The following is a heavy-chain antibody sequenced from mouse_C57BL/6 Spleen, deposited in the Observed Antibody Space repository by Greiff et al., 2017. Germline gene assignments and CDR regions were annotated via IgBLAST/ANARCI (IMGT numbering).Heavy chain of an antibody. D-gene: IGHD1-1*01. Sequence: DVMLVESGEGLVKPGGSLKLSCAASGFTFSSYAMSWVRQTPEKRLEWVAYISSGGDYIYYADTVKGRFTISRDNARNTLYLQMSSLKSEDTAMYYCTSDYGSSWFAYWGQGTLVTVSA. CDR2: ISSGGDYI. V-gene: IGHV5-9-1*02. CDR1: GFTFSSYA. CDR3: TSDYGSSWFAY. J-gene: IGHJ3*01.